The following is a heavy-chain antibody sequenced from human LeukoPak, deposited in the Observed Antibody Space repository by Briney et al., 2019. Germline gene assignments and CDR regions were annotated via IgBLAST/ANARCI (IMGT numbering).Heavy chain of an antibody. J-gene: IGHJ5*02. CDR3: ARVHDKGVSWFDP. D-gene: IGHD3-9*01. CDR2: IYYSGST. CDR1: GGSISSYY. Sequence: SETLSLTCTVSGGSISSYYWSWIRQPPGKGLEWIGYIYYSGSTNYNPSLKSRVTISVDTSKNLFSLKLSSVTAADTAVYYCARVHDKGVSWFDPWGQGTLVTVSS. V-gene: IGHV4-59*01.